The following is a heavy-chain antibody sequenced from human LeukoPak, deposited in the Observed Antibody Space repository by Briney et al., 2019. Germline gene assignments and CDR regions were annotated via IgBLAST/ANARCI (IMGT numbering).Heavy chain of an antibody. V-gene: IGHV3-21*01. CDR2: ISSSSSYI. CDR3: AIVGASPTDY. Sequence: PGGSLRPSCAASGFTFSSYSMNWVRQALGKGLEWVSSISSSSSYIYYADSVKGRFTISRDNAKNSLYLQMNSLRAEDTAVYYCAIVGASPTDYWGQGTLVTVSS. CDR1: GFTFSSYS. D-gene: IGHD1-26*01. J-gene: IGHJ4*02.